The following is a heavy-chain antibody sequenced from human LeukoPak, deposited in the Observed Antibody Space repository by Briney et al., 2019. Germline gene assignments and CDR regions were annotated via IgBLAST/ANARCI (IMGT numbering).Heavy chain of an antibody. CDR1: GFTFSDYY. J-gene: IGHJ4*02. CDR3: ARDDYYDSSGHHFDY. V-gene: IGHV3-11*04. CDR2: ISSSGSTI. Sequence: GGSLRLSCAASGFTFSDYYMSWIRQAPGKGLEWVSYISSSGSTIYYADSVKGRFTISRDNAKNSLYLQMNSLRAEDTAVYCCARDDYYDSSGHHFDYWGQGTLVTVSS. D-gene: IGHD3-22*01.